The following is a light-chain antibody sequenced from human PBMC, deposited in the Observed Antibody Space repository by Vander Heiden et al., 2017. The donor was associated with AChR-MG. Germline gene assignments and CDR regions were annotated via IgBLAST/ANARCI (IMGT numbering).Light chain of an antibody. Sequence: QSALTQPRSVSGSPGQSVTISCTGTSTNIGAYKYVSWYQQRPGRAPQLRLHDVSQRPSGVPPRFSGSKSGNTASLTISGLQAADEADYFCCSYAGTSSWLFGGGTKVTVL. V-gene: IGLV2-11*01. CDR2: DVS. CDR3: CSYAGTSSWL. J-gene: IGLJ3*02. CDR1: STNIGAYKY.